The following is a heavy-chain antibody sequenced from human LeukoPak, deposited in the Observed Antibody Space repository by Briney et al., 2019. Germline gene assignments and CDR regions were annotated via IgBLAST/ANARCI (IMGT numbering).Heavy chain of an antibody. V-gene: IGHV3-11*01. CDR2: ISSSGSTI. J-gene: IGHJ4*02. Sequence: GGSLRLSCAASGFTFSDYYMSWIRQAPGKGLEWVSYISSSGSTIYYADSVKGRFTISRDNAKNTLYLQMNSLRAEDTAVYYCAKDRRSSSPYYFDYWGQGTLVTVSS. CDR1: GFTFSDYY. CDR3: AKDRRSSSPYYFDY. D-gene: IGHD6-6*01.